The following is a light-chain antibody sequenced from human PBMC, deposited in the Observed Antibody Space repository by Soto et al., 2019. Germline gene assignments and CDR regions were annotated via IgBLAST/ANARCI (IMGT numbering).Light chain of an antibody. V-gene: IGKV4-1*01. CDR2: WAS. Sequence: DIVMTQSPDSLAVSLGERATINCKSSQSVLYSSNNKNYLXWYQXXPXQPPKLLIYWASTRESGVPDRFSGSGSGTDFTLTISSLQAEDVAVYYCQQFYSTLYTFGQGTKLEIK. J-gene: IGKJ2*01. CDR1: QSVLYSSNNKNY. CDR3: QQFYSTLYT.